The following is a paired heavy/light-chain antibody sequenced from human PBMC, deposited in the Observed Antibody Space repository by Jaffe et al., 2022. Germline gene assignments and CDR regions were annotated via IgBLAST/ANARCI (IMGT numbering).Light chain of an antibody. J-gene: IGKJ2*01. CDR2: DAS. V-gene: IGKV1-13*02. CDR3: QQFNSYSYT. CDR1: QGISSA. Sequence: AIQLTQSPSSLSASVGDRVTITCRASQGISSALAWYQQKPGKAPKLLIYDASSLESGVPSRFSGSGSGTDFTLTISSLQPEDFATYYCQQFNSYSYTFGQGTKLEIK.
Heavy chain of an antibody. J-gene: IGHJ4*02. V-gene: IGHV3-23*01. D-gene: IGHD4-17*01. CDR3: AKDKRPARLPQYSGYFDY. Sequence: EVQLLESGGGLVQPGGSLRLSCAASGFTFSSYAMSWVRQAPGKGLEWVSAISGSGGSTYYADSVKGRFTISRDNSKNTLYLQMNSLRAEDTAVYYCAKDKRPARLPQYSGYFDYWGQGTLVTVSS. CDR1: GFTFSSYA. CDR2: ISGSGGST.